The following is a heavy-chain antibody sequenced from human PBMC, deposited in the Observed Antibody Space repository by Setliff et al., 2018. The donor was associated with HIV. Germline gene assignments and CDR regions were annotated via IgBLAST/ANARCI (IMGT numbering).Heavy chain of an antibody. Sequence: SETLSLTCTVSGGSISSYYWSWIRQPPGEGLEWIGYIYYSGTTNYNPSLKSRVTISVDTSKNQFSLKLSSVTAADTAVYYCARHWYSSSWYHVFDIWGQGTMVTVSS. J-gene: IGHJ3*02. CDR3: ARHWYSSSWYHVFDI. CDR1: GGSISSYY. D-gene: IGHD6-13*01. CDR2: IYYSGTT. V-gene: IGHV4-59*08.